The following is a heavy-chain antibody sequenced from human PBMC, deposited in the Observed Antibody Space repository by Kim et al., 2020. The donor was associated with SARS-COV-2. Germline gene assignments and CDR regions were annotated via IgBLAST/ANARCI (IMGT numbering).Heavy chain of an antibody. CDR3: ARIGLGGRVQD. CDR2: T. V-gene: IGHV4-39*07. Sequence: TYHIPTLKSRVTITVDTSKNQFSLKLSSVTAADTAVYYCARIGLGGRVQDWGQGTLVTVSS. D-gene: IGHD1-1*01. J-gene: IGHJ4*02.